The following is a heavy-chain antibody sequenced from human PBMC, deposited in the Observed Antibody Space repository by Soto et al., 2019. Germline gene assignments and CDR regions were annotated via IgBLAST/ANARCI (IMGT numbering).Heavy chain of an antibody. Sequence: QVQLVESGGGLVQPGRSLRLSCAASGFTFRSYAMHWVRQTPGKGLEWVAYISYDGKKTYYADSVKGRFTISRDNYQNTRFLQMSTLQFEDTSVYSCFRGDGSGSFLLDYWGRGTLVTVSS. D-gene: IGHD3-10*01. V-gene: IGHV3-30*03. CDR2: ISYDGKKT. J-gene: IGHJ4*02. CDR1: GFTFRSYA. CDR3: FRGDGSGSFLLDY.